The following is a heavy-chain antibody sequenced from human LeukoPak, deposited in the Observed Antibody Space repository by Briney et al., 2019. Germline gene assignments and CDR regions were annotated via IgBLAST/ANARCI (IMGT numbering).Heavy chain of an antibody. D-gene: IGHD2-15*01. Sequence: GGSLRLSCAASGFTFSTYWMHWVRQAPGKGLEWVAVISYDGSNKYYADSVKGRFTISRDNSKNTLYLQMNSLRAEDTAVYYCARDPGPMDVLYFDYWGQGTLVTVSS. CDR3: ARDPGPMDVLYFDY. CDR2: ISYDGSNK. V-gene: IGHV3-30*03. J-gene: IGHJ4*02. CDR1: GFTFSTYW.